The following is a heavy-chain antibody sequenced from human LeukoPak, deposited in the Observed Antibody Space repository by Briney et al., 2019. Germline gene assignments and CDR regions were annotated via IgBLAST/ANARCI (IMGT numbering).Heavy chain of an antibody. J-gene: IGHJ3*02. D-gene: IGHD7-27*01. CDR2: IYYSGNT. CDR1: GGSISSGSYY. V-gene: IGHV4-31*03. Sequence: PSETLSLTCTVSGGSISSGSYYWSWIRQHPGKGLEWIGYIYYSGNTYYNPTLKSRVSISVDMSKNQFSLKLSSVTAADTAVYYCAKDVWGSPYSVDAFDIWGQGTMVTVSS. CDR3: AKDVWGSPYSVDAFDI.